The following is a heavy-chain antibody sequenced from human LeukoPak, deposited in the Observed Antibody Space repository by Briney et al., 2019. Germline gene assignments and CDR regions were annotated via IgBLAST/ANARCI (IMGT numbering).Heavy chain of an antibody. J-gene: IGHJ4*02. Sequence: GGSLRRSCAACGFTFSSYAMSWVRQAPGKGLEWVSAISGSGGSTYYADSVKGWFTISRDNSKNTLYLQMNSLRAEDTAVYYCAAYDSSGYYYLRVWGQGTLVTVSS. CDR3: AAYDSSGYYYLRV. CDR1: GFTFSSYA. D-gene: IGHD3-22*01. CDR2: ISGSGGST. V-gene: IGHV3-23*01.